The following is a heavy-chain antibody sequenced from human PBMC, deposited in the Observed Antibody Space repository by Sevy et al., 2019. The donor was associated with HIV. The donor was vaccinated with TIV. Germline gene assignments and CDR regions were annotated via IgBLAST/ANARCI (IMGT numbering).Heavy chain of an antibody. CDR1: GYTFTSYG. CDR2: ISAYNGNT. D-gene: IGHD3-10*01. J-gene: IGHJ4*02. Sequence: ASVKVSCKASGYTFTSYGISWVRQAPGQGLEWMGWISAYNGNTNYAQKLQGRVTMTTDTSTSTAYMELRSLRSDDTAVYYCARDGDITMVRGAFDYWGQGTLVTVSS. V-gene: IGHV1-18*01. CDR3: ARDGDITMVRGAFDY.